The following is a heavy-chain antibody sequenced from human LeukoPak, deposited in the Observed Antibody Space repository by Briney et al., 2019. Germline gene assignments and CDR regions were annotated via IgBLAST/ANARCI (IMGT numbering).Heavy chain of an antibody. D-gene: IGHD3-10*01. J-gene: IGHJ4*02. CDR2: ISSSSSYI. CDR1: GFTFSSYS. V-gene: IGHV3-21*01. Sequence: PGGSLRLSCAASGFTFSSYSMNWVRQAPGKGLEWVSSISSSSSYIYYADSVKGRFTISRDNAKNSLYLQMNSLRVEDTAVCYCTRYDGSGSYYGGPPDYWGQGTLVTVSS. CDR3: TRYDGSGSYYGGPPDY.